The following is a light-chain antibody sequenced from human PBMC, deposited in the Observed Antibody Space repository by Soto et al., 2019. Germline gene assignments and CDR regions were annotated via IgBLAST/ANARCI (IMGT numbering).Light chain of an antibody. J-gene: IGKJ5*01. CDR3: QQHGQWPIT. CDR2: GAS. Sequence: DIQMTQSPSSVSGSVGDRVTITCRASQDITRWLAWYQQKPGKAPKLLIYGASSLQSGVPSRFSGSGSETDFTLTIRSLQPEDFATYYCQQHGQWPITFGQGTRLEIK. CDR1: QDITRW. V-gene: IGKV1-12*01.